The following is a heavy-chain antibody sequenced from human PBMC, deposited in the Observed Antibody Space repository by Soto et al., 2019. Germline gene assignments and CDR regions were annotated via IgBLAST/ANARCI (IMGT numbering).Heavy chain of an antibody. J-gene: IGHJ4*02. V-gene: IGHV4-38-2*02. CDR1: GYSISSGYY. Sequence: SETLSLTCAVSGYSISSGYYWGWIRQPPGKGLEWIGSIYHSGSTYYNPSLKSRISMSVDTSKNQFSLILSSVSAADTAVDYCARDAIRGSAAMKTYWGLGTLVTVSS. CDR2: IYHSGST. CDR3: ARDAIRGSAAMKTY.